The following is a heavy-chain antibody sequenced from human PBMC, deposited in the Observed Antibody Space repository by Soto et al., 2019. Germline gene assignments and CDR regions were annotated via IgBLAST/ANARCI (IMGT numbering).Heavy chain of an antibody. CDR2: ISHDGSNK. V-gene: IGHV3-30*18. CDR3: AKGPYIVMVKGFEY. J-gene: IGHJ4*02. Sequence: PGGSLRLSCAASGFTFSSYGMHWVRQAPGKGLEWVAVISHDGSNKYYADSVKGRFTISRDNSKNTMYLQTNSLRDEDTAVYYCAKGPYIVMVKGFEYWGQGTLVTVSS. CDR1: GFTFSSYG. D-gene: IGHD5-18*01.